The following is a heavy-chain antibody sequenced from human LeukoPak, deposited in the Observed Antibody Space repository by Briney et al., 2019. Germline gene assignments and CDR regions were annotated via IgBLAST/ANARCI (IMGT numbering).Heavy chain of an antibody. V-gene: IGHV4-39*01. Sequence: ASETLSLTCTISGGSIGSSSYYWGWIRQPPGKGLEWIGNIYYGGGTFYNPSLKSRVTISVDSSKNQFSLKLSSVTAADTAVYYCARRGPYSRGPIDYWGQGTLVTVSS. D-gene: IGHD3-22*01. J-gene: IGHJ4*02. CDR3: ARRGPYSRGPIDY. CDR1: GGSIGSSSYY. CDR2: IYYGGGT.